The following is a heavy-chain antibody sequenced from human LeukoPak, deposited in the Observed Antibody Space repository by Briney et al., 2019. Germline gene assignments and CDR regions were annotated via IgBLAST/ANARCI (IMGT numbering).Heavy chain of an antibody. J-gene: IGHJ6*03. D-gene: IGHD5-24*01. Sequence: GSLRLSCAASGFTVSSNYMSWVRQPPGKGLEWIGEINHSGSTNYNPSLKSRVTISVDTSKNQFSLKLSSVTAADTAVYYCARHRGYNFYYYYYYMDVWGKGTTVTISS. CDR2: INHSGST. CDR1: GFTVSSNY. V-gene: IGHV4-34*01. CDR3: ARHRGYNFYYYYYYMDV.